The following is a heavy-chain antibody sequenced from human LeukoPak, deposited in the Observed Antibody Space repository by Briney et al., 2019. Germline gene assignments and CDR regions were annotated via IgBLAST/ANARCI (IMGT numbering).Heavy chain of an antibody. CDR1: GFTFTSYA. J-gene: IGHJ4*02. D-gene: IGHD6-6*01. Sequence: PGGSLRLSCAASGFTFTSYAMNWVRQAPGKGLEWVSAISGSGGSTYYADSVKGRFTISRDNSKNTLYLQMNSLRAEDTAVYYCAKDRVYSSSLDYWGQGTLVTVSS. CDR2: ISGSGGST. V-gene: IGHV3-23*01. CDR3: AKDRVYSSSLDY.